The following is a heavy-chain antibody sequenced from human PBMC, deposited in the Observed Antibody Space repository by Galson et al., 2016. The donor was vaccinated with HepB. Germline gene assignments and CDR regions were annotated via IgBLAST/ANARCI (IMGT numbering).Heavy chain of an antibody. CDR1: NGSIGSDY. J-gene: IGHJ4*02. CDR3: ARVPYCSGRTCLARYFDY. V-gene: IGHV4-59*01. D-gene: IGHD2-15*01. Sequence: ETLSLTCTVSNGSIGSDYWSWFRQAPGKGLELIGHIYYSGSTNYNPSLKSRVTISAGSNEFSLKLTSVTAADTAVYYCARVPYCSGRTCLARYFDYRGRGILVTVSS. CDR2: IYYSGST.